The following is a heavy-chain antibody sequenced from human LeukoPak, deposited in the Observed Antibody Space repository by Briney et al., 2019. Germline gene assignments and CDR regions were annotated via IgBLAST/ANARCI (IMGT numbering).Heavy chain of an antibody. CDR2: INHSGST. CDR1: GGSFSGYY. Sequence: RTSETLSLTCAVYGGSFSGYYWSWIRQPPGEGLEWIGEINHSGSTNYNPSLKSRVTISVDTSKNQFSLKLSSVTAADTAVYYCARHSGSAPHYGDYGYYYYMDVWGKGTTVTISS. J-gene: IGHJ6*03. V-gene: IGHV4-34*01. D-gene: IGHD4-17*01. CDR3: ARHSGSAPHYGDYGYYYYMDV.